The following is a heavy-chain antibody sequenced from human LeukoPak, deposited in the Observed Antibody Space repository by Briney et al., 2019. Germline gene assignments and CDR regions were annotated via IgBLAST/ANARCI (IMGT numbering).Heavy chain of an antibody. J-gene: IGHJ4*02. D-gene: IGHD5-12*01. CDR3: AKYSAYEFDY. V-gene: IGHV4-59*01. CDR1: GGSISSYY. Sequence: SETLSLTCTVSGGSISSYYWSWIRQPPGKGLEWIGYIYYSGSTNSNPSLKSRVTMSVDTSKNQFSLKLSSVTAADTAVYYCAKYSAYEFDYWGQGTLVTVSS. CDR2: IYYSGST.